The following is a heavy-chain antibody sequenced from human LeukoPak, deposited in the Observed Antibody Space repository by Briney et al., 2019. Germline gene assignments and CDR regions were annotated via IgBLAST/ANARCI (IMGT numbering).Heavy chain of an antibody. CDR2: ISSNGGST. CDR3: VQARLGYCSGGSCLGFDY. CDR1: GFTFSGYA. V-gene: IGHV3-64*05. D-gene: IGHD2-15*01. J-gene: IGHJ4*02. Sequence: GGSLRLSCSASGFTFSGYAMHWVRQAPGKGLEYVSGISSNGGSTYSADSVKGRFTISRDNSKNTLYVQMSSLRAEDTAVYYCVQARLGYCSGGSCLGFDYWGQGTLVTVSS.